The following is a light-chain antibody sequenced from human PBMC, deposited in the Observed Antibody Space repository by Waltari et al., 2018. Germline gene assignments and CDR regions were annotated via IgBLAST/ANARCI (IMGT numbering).Light chain of an antibody. J-gene: IGLJ2*01. CDR2: VNGDGSH. Sequence: QLVVTQTTSASASLGASVKFTCTLSSGHNTFASAWHQQQPQKGPRYLMTVNGDGSHRKGDGIPDRFSGSSSGAYRYLTVSSLQSEDEADYYCQTWGSDIVVFGGGTRLTVL. CDR3: QTWGSDIVV. CDR1: SGHNTFA. V-gene: IGLV4-69*01.